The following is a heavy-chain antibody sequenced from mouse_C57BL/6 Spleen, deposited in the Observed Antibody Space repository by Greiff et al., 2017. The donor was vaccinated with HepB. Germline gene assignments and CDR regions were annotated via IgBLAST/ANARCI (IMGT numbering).Heavy chain of an antibody. V-gene: IGHV5-4*01. D-gene: IGHD2-14*01. CDR3: AREDRLYALDY. J-gene: IGHJ4*01. CDR1: GFTFSSYA. Sequence: EVQVVESGGGLVKPGGSLKLSCAASGFTFSSYAMSWVRQTPEKRLEWVATISDGGSYTYYPDNVKGRFTISRDNAKNNLYLQMSHLKSEDTAMYYCAREDRLYALDYWGQGTSVTVSS. CDR2: ISDGGSYT.